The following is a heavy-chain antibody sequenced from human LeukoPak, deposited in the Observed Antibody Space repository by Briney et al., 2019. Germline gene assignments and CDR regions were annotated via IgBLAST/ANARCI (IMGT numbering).Heavy chain of an antibody. V-gene: IGHV4-59*01. CDR3: ARDRPWAANY. J-gene: IGHJ4*02. Sequence: SETLSLTCTVSGGSISGYYWSWIRQPPGKGLDWIAYVSYSGGTNYNPSLSLKGRVTISVDTSKNQFSLKLSSVTAADTAVYYCARDRPWAANYWGQGTLVTVPS. CDR1: GGSISGYY. D-gene: IGHD6-6*01. CDR2: VSYSGGT.